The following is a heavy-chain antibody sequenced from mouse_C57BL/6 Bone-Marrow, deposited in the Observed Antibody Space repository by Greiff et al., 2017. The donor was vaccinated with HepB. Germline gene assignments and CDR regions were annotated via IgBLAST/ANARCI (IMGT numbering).Heavy chain of an antibody. D-gene: IGHD1-1*01. CDR1: EYEFPSHD. Sequence: EVKVVESGGGLVQPGESLKLSCESNEYEFPSHDMSWVRKTPEKRLELVAAINSDGGSTYYPDTMERRFIITRDNTKKTLYLQMSSLRSEDTALYYCARAPNYGSSGAMDYWGQGTSVTVSS. CDR3: ARAPNYGSSGAMDY. CDR2: INSDGGST. J-gene: IGHJ4*01. V-gene: IGHV5-2*01.